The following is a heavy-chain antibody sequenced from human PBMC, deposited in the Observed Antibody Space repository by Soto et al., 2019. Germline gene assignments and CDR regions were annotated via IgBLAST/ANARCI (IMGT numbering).Heavy chain of an antibody. CDR1: GFPFSTYA. D-gene: IGHD3-3*01. V-gene: IGHV3-23*05. CDR2: LYGNGNGI. Sequence: EVQLVESGGGLVQPGGSLRLSCVASGFPFSTYAMSWVRQAPGKGLEWVSGLYGNGNGISYADSVKGRFTISRDNSKSTLYLQMNRPRSHDTAMYYCAKDRQPDGFWPFERWGRGTLIIVSS. CDR3: AKDRQPDGFWPFER. J-gene: IGHJ4*02.